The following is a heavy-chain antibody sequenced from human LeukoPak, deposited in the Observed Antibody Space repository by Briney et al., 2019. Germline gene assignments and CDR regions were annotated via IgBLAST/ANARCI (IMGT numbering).Heavy chain of an antibody. D-gene: IGHD5-12*01. CDR2: IIPILGIA. Sequence: SVKVSYKASGGTFSSYAISWVRQAPGQGLEWMGRIIPILGIANYAQKFQGRVTITADKSTSTAYMELSSLRSEDTAVYYCARVPNSGSAGGDYWGQGTLVTVSS. J-gene: IGHJ4*02. CDR1: GGTFSSYA. CDR3: ARVPNSGSAGGDY. V-gene: IGHV1-69*04.